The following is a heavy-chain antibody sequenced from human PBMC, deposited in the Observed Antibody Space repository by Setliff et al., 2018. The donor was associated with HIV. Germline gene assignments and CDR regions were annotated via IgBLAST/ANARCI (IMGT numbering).Heavy chain of an antibody. Sequence: ASVKVSCKASGGTLSSYAISWVRQAPGQGLEWMGGIIPIFGTANYAQKFQGRVTITTDESTSTAYMELSSLRSEDTAVYYCARDTSPHSSGYYLTSDAFDIWGQGTMVTVSS. D-gene: IGHD3-22*01. J-gene: IGHJ3*02. CDR3: ARDTSPHSSGYYLTSDAFDI. CDR2: IIPIFGTA. CDR1: GGTLSSYA. V-gene: IGHV1-69*05.